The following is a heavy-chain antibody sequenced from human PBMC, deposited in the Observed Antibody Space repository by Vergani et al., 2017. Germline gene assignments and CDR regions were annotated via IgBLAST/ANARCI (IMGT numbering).Heavy chain of an antibody. CDR3: AKDLGTWDGGGWFDP. Sequence: EVQLEESGGGLVLPGRSLRLSCVASGFTSAGYAMHWVRQAPGQGREWVSGISWNSNSIGYADSVKGRFTISRDNAKNSLYLQMNSLRAEDTALYYCAKDLGTWDGGGWFDPWGQGTLVTVSS. V-gene: IGHV3-9*02. CDR2: ISWNSNSI. CDR1: GFTSAGYA. D-gene: IGHD1-26*01. J-gene: IGHJ5*02.